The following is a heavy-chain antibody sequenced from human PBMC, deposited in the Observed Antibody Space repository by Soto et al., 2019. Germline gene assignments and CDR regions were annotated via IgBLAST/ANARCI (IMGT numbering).Heavy chain of an antibody. J-gene: IGHJ4*02. Sequence: SETLSLTCTVSGGSISSSSYYWGWIRQPPGKGLEWIGSIYYSGSTYYNPSLKSRVTISVDTSKNQFSLKLSSVTAADTAVYYCARLSYYDSREDYRGQGTLVTVSS. CDR2: IYYSGST. CDR1: GGSISSSSYY. CDR3: ARLSYYDSREDY. V-gene: IGHV4-39*01. D-gene: IGHD3-22*01.